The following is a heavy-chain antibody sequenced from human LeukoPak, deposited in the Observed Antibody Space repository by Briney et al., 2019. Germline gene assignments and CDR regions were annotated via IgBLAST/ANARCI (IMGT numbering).Heavy chain of an antibody. J-gene: IGHJ4*02. Sequence: GRSLRLSCAASGFTFSSYGMHWVRQAPGKGLEWVAFIRYDGSNKYYADSVKGRFAISRDNSKNTLYLQMNSLRAEDTAVYYCAKGSRLGYCSSTSCPARYWGQGTLVTVSS. CDR2: IRYDGSNK. CDR3: AKGSRLGYCSSTSCPARY. D-gene: IGHD2-2*01. CDR1: GFTFSSYG. V-gene: IGHV3-30*02.